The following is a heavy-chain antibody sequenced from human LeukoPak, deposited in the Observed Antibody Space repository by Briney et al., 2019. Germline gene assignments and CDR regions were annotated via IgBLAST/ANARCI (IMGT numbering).Heavy chain of an antibody. Sequence: SQTLSLTCTVSGGSISSGSYYWSWIRQPAGKGLEWIGRIYTSGSTNYNPSLKSRVTISVDTSKNQLSLKLSSVTAADTAVYYCARDQGVAGPYYYYYYGMDVWGQGTTVTVSS. D-gene: IGHD6-19*01. CDR1: GGSISSGSYY. J-gene: IGHJ6*02. CDR2: IYTSGST. V-gene: IGHV4-61*02. CDR3: ARDQGVAGPYYYYYYGMDV.